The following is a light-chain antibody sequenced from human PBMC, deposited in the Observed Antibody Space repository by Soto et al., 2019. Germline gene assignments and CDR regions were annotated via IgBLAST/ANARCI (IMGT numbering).Light chain of an antibody. J-gene: IGLJ3*02. CDR3: QVWDISSGHVG. CDR2: YDS. Sequence: SYELTPPPSVSVAPGKTASVACGGSNIGSKSVHWYQKKSGQAPVLVMYYDSDRPSGIPERFSGSNSGNTATLTIRRVEAGDEADYYCQVWDISSGHVGFGGGTKLTVL. V-gene: IGLV3-21*01. CDR1: NIGSKS.